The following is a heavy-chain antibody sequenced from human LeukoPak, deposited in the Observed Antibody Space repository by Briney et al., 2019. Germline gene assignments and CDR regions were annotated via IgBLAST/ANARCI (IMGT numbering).Heavy chain of an antibody. CDR3: ATRPKSTSSYFDL. CDR2: INHSGST. V-gene: IGHV4-34*01. Sequence: SETLSLTCAVYGGSFSGYYWSWIRQPPGKGLEWIGEINHSGSTNYNPSLKSRVTISVDTSKNQFSLKLSSVTAADTAVYYCATRPKSTSSYFDLWGRGTLVTVSS. D-gene: IGHD2-2*01. J-gene: IGHJ2*01. CDR1: GGSFSGYY.